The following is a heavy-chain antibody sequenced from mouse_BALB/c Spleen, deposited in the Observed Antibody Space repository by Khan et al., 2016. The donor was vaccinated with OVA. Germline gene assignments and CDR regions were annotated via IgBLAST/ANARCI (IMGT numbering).Heavy chain of an antibody. CDR2: IYTGTDNT. CDR1: GYIFTNYW. J-gene: IGHJ2*01. V-gene: IGHV1-76*01. CDR3: AREEALYYFDY. D-gene: IGHD3-2*02. Sequence: VQLVESGAELVRPGASVKLSCKTSGYIFTNYWIHWVKQRSGQGLEWIARIYTGTDNTYYNEKLKDKATLTADKSSSTAYMELNSLKSEDSAVYFCAREEALYYFDYWGQGTTLTVSS.